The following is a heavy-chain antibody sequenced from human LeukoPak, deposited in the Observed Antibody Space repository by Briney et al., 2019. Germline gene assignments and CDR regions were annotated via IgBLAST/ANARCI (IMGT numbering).Heavy chain of an antibody. J-gene: IGHJ4*02. CDR1: GGSISSYY. CDR3: ARAFEYYYGSGSYLFDY. V-gene: IGHV4-59*01. CDR2: IYYSGST. Sequence: PSETLSLTCTVSGGSISSYYWSWIRHPPGKGLEWIGYIYYSGSTNYNPSLKSRVTISVDTSKNQLSLKLSSVTAADTAVYYCARAFEYYYGSGSYLFDYWGQGTLVTVSS. D-gene: IGHD3-10*01.